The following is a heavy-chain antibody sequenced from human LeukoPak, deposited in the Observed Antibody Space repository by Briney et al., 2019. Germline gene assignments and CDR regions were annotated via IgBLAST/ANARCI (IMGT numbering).Heavy chain of an antibody. V-gene: IGHV3-74*01. CDR2: INSDGSST. CDR1: GFTLSPYW. D-gene: IGHD2-2*01. J-gene: IGHJ4*02. Sequence: PGGSLRLSCSASGFTLSPYWMHWVRQSPGKGLVWVLRINSDGSSTTYADSVKGRFTISRDNTKNTLYLQMNILRAEDTAVYYCARARCSRTSCNTESDYWGQGTLVTVSS. CDR3: ARARCSRTSCNTESDY.